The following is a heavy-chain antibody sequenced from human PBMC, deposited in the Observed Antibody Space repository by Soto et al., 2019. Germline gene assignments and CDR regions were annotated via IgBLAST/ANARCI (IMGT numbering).Heavy chain of an antibody. CDR2: FSGSGTTI. V-gene: IGHV3-11*01. CDR3: ARGIPVSGPGGYFDY. Sequence: QVQVVESGGGLVKPGGSLRLSCAASGFTFSDYYMSWIRQAPGKGLEWLSYFSGSGTTIYYADSVRGRFTISRDNAKNALYLQMNSLRAEDTAVYYCARGIPVSGPGGYFDYWGQGMLVTVSS. CDR1: GFTFSDYY. D-gene: IGHD2-2*01. J-gene: IGHJ4*02.